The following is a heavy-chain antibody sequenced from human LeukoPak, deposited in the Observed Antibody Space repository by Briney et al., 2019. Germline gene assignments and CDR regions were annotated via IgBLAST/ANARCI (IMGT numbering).Heavy chain of an antibody. V-gene: IGHV1-69*13. D-gene: IGHD1-14*01. CDR1: GGAFSSYA. Sequence: SVKVSCKASGGAFSSYAISWVRQAPGQGLEWMGGIIPIFGTANYAQKFQGRVTITADESTSTAYMELSSLRSEDTAVYYCARDVLAGPGGTLLGYFDYWGQGTLVTVSS. CDR3: ARDVLAGPGGTLLGYFDY. CDR2: IIPIFGTA. J-gene: IGHJ4*02.